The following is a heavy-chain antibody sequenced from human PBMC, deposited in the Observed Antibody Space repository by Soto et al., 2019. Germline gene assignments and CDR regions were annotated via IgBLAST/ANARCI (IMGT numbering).Heavy chain of an antibody. Sequence: QVQLVQSGAEVKKPGASVKVSCKASGYTFTSYGISWVRQAPGQGLEWMGWISAYNGNTNYAQKLQGRVTMTTDTSTSTAYMELRSLRADDTAVYYCARRPELGYCSGTSCSRVDWFDPWGQGTLVTVSS. CDR1: GYTFTSYG. CDR2: ISAYNGNT. J-gene: IGHJ5*02. CDR3: ARRPELGYCSGTSCSRVDWFDP. V-gene: IGHV1-18*01. D-gene: IGHD2-2*01.